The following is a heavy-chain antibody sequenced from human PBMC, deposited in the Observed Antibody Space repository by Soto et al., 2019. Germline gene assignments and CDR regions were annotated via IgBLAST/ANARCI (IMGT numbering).Heavy chain of an antibody. Sequence: ASVKVSCKASGYTFTSYGISWVRQAPGQGLEWMGWISAYNGNTNYAQKLQGRVTMTTDTSTSTAYMELRSLRSDDTAVYYCARGLDYGGNSGPFDYWGQGNLVTSPQ. D-gene: IGHD4-17*01. CDR2: ISAYNGNT. V-gene: IGHV1-18*01. J-gene: IGHJ4*02. CDR3: ARGLDYGGNSGPFDY. CDR1: GYTFTSYG.